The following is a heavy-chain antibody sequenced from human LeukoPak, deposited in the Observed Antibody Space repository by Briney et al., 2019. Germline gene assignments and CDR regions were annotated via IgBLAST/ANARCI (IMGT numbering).Heavy chain of an antibody. CDR3: ARPTSAVVSSGYYYVFDY. D-gene: IGHD3-22*01. Sequence: SETLPLTCTVSGGSISSYYWSWIRQPPGRGLEWIGYIYYSGSTNYNPSLKSRVTISIDTSKNQFSLKLSSVTGADTAVYFCARPTSAVVSSGYYYVFDYWSQGTLVTVSS. CDR1: GGSISSYY. V-gene: IGHV4-59*12. J-gene: IGHJ4*02. CDR2: IYYSGST.